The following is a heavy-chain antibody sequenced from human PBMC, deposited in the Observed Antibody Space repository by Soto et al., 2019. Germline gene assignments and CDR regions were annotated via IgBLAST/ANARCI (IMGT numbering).Heavy chain of an antibody. CDR3: TTDQSSSGYEPPNYYGMDV. D-gene: IGHD5-12*01. CDR1: GFTFSNAW. J-gene: IGHJ6*02. Sequence: EVQLVESGGGLVKPGGSLRLSCAASGFTFSNAWMSWVRQAPGKGLEWVGRIKSKTDGGTTDYAAPVKGRFTISRDDSKNTLYLQMNSLKTEDTAVYYCTTDQSSSGYEPPNYYGMDVWGQGTTVTVSS. CDR2: IKSKTDGGTT. V-gene: IGHV3-15*01.